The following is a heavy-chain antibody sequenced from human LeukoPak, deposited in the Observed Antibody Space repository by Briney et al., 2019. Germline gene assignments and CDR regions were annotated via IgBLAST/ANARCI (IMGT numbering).Heavy chain of an antibody. CDR3: ARAEDQGRYFDWLPGFDP. J-gene: IGHJ5*02. CDR2: ILPIFGTA. V-gene: IGHV1-69*01. CDR1: GGTFSSYA. D-gene: IGHD3-9*01. Sequence: GASVKVSCKASGGTFSSYAISWVRQAPGQGLEWMGGILPIFGTAIYAQHFQGRLTITADESTNSAYMELNRLRSDDTAVYYCARAEDQGRYFDWLPGFDPWGQGTLVTVSS.